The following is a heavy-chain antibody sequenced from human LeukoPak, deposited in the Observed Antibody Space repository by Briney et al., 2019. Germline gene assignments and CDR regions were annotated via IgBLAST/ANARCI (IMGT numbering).Heavy chain of an antibody. CDR1: EITLSNYC. D-gene: IGHD3-10*01. V-gene: IGHV3-23*01. CDR3: AKRGVVIRVFLVGFHKEAYYFDS. Sequence: GGSLRLSCAASEITLSNYCMCWVRQAPGKGLEWVAGLSGSGGGTNYADSVQGRFTISRDNPKNTLYLQMNSLRAEDTAVYFCAKRGVVIRVFLVGFHKEAYYFDSWGQGALVTVSS. J-gene: IGHJ4*02. CDR2: LSGSGGGT.